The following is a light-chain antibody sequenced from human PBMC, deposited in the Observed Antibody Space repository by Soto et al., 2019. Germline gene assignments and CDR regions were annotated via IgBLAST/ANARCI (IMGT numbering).Light chain of an antibody. V-gene: IGKV3-11*01. CDR2: DAS. Sequence: EIVLTQSPATLSLSPGERATLYCWASQSVSSNLAWYQQKPGQAPRLLIYDASNRATGIPARFSGSGSGTDFTLTISSLEPEDFAVYYCQQRGNWPPSITFGQGTRLEIK. J-gene: IGKJ5*01. CDR3: QQRGNWPPSIT. CDR1: QSVSSN.